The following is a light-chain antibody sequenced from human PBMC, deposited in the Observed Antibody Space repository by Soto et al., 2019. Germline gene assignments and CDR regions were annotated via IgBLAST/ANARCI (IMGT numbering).Light chain of an antibody. CDR1: SSNIGAGYD. Sequence: QSVLSQPPSVSGAPGQRVTISCTGSSSNIGAGYDAHWFQQVPGTAPKLLIYGSTNRPSGVPDRFSGSKSGTSASLAITGLQAEDEADYYCQSYDRSLGGNYVFGTGTKVTV. V-gene: IGLV1-40*01. CDR3: QSYDRSLGGNYV. J-gene: IGLJ1*01. CDR2: GST.